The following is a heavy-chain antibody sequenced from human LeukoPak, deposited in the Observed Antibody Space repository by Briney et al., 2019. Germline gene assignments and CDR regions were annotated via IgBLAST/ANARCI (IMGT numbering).Heavy chain of an antibody. D-gene: IGHD3-10*02. CDR2: INPNRCGR. CDR1: GYTFTGYY. Sequence: ASVKVSCMASGYTFTGYYMHCVRQAPGQGLEWMGWINPNRCGRKYAQKFQGRVIMTRDTSINTAYMELSRLRSDDTAVYYCAMFGDGSTWYYFDYWGQGTLVTVSS. V-gene: IGHV1-2*02. J-gene: IGHJ4*02. CDR3: AMFGDGSTWYYFDY.